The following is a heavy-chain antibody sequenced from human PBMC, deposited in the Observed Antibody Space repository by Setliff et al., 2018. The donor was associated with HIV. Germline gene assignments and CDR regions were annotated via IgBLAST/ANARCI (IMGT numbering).Heavy chain of an antibody. CDR3: ARVQMAYAAFDV. V-gene: IGHV4-59*01. J-gene: IGHJ3*01. D-gene: IGHD4-17*01. Sequence: PSETLSLTCTVSGGSISTYYWSWIRQPPGKGLEWIGSIYFTGRSDNNPSIKRRVTLSVDTSKHQFSLKLSSVTAADTAVYYCARVQMAYAAFDVWGQGTMVTVSS. CDR1: GGSISTYY. CDR2: IYFTGRS.